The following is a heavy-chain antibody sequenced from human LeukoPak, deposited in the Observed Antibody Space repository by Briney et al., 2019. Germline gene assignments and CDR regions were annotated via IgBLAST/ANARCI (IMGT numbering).Heavy chain of an antibody. CDR3: TTDLSSVAGTFDY. CDR2: IKSKTDAGTT. D-gene: IGHD6-19*01. CDR1: GFTFSSYA. J-gene: IGHJ4*02. Sequence: GGSLRLSCAASGFTFSSYAMSWVRQAPGKGLEWVGRIKSKTDAGTTDYAAPVQGRLTISRDDSKNTLYLQMNSLKTEDTAVYYCTTDLSSVAGTFDYWGQGALVTVSS. V-gene: IGHV3-15*01.